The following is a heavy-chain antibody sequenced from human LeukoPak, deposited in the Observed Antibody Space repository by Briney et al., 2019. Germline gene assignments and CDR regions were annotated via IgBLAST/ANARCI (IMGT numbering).Heavy chain of an antibody. V-gene: IGHV1-46*01. CDR3: ARVKCCGGSCYSVDFDY. Sequence: ASVKVSCKASGYTFTSYYMHWVRQAPGQGLEWMGIINPSGGSTSYAQKFQGRVTMTRDTSTSTVYMELSSLRSEDTAVYYCARVKCCGGSCYSVDFDYWGQGTLVTVSA. CDR1: GYTFTSYY. D-gene: IGHD2-15*01. CDR2: INPSGGST. J-gene: IGHJ4*02.